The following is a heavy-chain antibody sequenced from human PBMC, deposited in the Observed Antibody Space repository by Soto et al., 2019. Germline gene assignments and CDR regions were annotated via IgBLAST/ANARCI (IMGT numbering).Heavy chain of an antibody. J-gene: IGHJ6*02. Sequence: PGGSLRLSCAASGFTVSSNYMSWVRQAPGKGLEWVSVIYSGGSTYYADSVKGRFTISRHNSKNTLYLQMNSLRAEDTAVYYCARMACGAAGTFVYYYYGMDVWGQGTTVTVSS. CDR3: ARMACGAAGTFVYYYYGMDV. V-gene: IGHV3-53*04. D-gene: IGHD6-13*01. CDR1: GFTVSSNY. CDR2: IYSGGST.